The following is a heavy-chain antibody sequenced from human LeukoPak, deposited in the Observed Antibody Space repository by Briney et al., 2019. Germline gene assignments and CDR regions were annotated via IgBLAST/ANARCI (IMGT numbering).Heavy chain of an antibody. J-gene: IGHJ4*02. Sequence: GGSLRLSCAASGFTFTTYSMNWVRQAPGKGLEWVSSIGSSSTYIYYADSLKGRFTISRANAKNSLYLQMNSLRAEDTAVYYCARDRYGDYAFDYWGQGTLVTVSS. CDR2: IGSSSTYI. V-gene: IGHV3-21*01. D-gene: IGHD4-17*01. CDR1: GFTFTTYS. CDR3: ARDRYGDYAFDY.